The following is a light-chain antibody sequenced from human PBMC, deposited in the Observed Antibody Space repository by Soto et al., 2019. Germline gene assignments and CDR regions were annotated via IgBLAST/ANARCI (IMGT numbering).Light chain of an antibody. CDR3: QQYNNWPRT. Sequence: DIVMTQSPDSLAVSLGERATINCKSSQSVLYSSNNKSYLAWYQQKPGQPPKLLIYWASTRESGVPDRFSGSGSGTEFTLTISSLQSEDFAVYYCQQYNNWPRTFGQGTKVDIK. CDR1: QSVLYSSNNKSY. V-gene: IGKV4-1*01. J-gene: IGKJ1*01. CDR2: WAS.